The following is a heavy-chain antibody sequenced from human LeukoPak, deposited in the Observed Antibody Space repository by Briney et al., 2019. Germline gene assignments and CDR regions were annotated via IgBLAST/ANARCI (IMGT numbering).Heavy chain of an antibody. Sequence: GGSLRLSGAASGLTFSNAWMGWVRQAPGKGLEWVGRIKSEIDGGTTDYAAPVKGRFTISRDDSKNTLYLQMNSLKTEDTAVYYCTTDPRYYYGSGSPSPRIDYWGQGTLVTVSS. CDR1: GLTFSNAW. J-gene: IGHJ4*02. V-gene: IGHV3-15*01. CDR3: TTDPRYYYGSGSPSPRIDY. CDR2: IKSEIDGGTT. D-gene: IGHD3-10*01.